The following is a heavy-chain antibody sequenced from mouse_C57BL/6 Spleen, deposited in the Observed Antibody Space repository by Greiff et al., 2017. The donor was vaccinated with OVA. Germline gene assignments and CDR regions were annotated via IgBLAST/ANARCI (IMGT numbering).Heavy chain of an antibody. Sequence: EVHLVESGGGLVKPGGSLKLSCAASGFTFSDYGMHWVRQAPEKGLEWVAYISSGSSTIYYADTVKGRFTISRDNAKNTLFLQMTSLRSEDTAMYYCARHGSSYEYYAMDYWGQGTSVTVSS. V-gene: IGHV5-17*01. CDR2: ISSGSSTI. CDR1: GFTFSDYG. D-gene: IGHD1-1*01. J-gene: IGHJ4*01. CDR3: ARHGSSYEYYAMDY.